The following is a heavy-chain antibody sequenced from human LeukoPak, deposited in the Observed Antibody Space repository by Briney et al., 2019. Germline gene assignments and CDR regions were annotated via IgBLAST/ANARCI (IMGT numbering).Heavy chain of an antibody. CDR2: IKQDGSEK. V-gene: IGHV3-7*03. CDR3: ARTDFWSGYYANFDY. Sequence: QTGGSLRLSCAASGFTFSSYWMSWVRQAPGKGLEWVANIKQDGSEKYYVDSVKGRFTISRDNAKNSLYLQMNSLRAEDTAVYYCARTDFWSGYYANFDYWGQGTLVTVSS. D-gene: IGHD3-3*01. J-gene: IGHJ4*02. CDR1: GFTFSSYW.